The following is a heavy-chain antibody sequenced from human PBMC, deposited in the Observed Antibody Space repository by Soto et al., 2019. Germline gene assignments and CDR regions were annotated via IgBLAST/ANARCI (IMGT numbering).Heavy chain of an antibody. CDR3: ARWNYGDYSYSFDI. V-gene: IGHV1-69*01. CDR1: GGTFISFA. D-gene: IGHD4-17*01. J-gene: IGHJ3*02. Sequence: QVQLVQSGAEVKKPGSSVKVSCKASGGTFISFAINWVRQAPGQGLEWMGEITPISGTTNYAQKFQGRVTMTVDESTNSAFMELSSLTAEDTAVFYFARWNYGDYSYSFDIWGQGTMVTVSS. CDR2: ITPISGTT.